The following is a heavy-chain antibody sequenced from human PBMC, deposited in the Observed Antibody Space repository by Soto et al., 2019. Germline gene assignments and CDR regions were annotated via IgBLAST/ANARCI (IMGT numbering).Heavy chain of an antibody. V-gene: IGHV4-59*01. J-gene: IGHJ4*02. CDR3: AIGIETAGRTALFY. CDR2: ICNSRST. Sequence: SETLSLTCSVSGASISSYCWTWIRQPPGKGLEWIGYICNSRSTNYNPSLKSRATISVDTSKNQFSLRLSSVTTADKAVYYCAIGIETAGRTALFYWGQGTLVPVSS. CDR1: GASISSYC. D-gene: IGHD5-18*01.